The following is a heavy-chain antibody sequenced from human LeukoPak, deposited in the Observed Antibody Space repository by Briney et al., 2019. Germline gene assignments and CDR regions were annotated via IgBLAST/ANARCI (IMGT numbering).Heavy chain of an antibody. D-gene: IGHD3-22*01. Sequence: ASVKVSCKASGYTFTGHYIHWVRPVPGQGLEWMGWINPNTGGTNYEQRIQGRVTVTRDTSINTVYMELNRLRSDDTAVYYCATGGGSSGYPDYWGEGSLIIVSS. J-gene: IGHJ4*02. V-gene: IGHV1-2*02. CDR3: ATGGGSSGYPDY. CDR1: GYTFTGHY. CDR2: INPNTGGT.